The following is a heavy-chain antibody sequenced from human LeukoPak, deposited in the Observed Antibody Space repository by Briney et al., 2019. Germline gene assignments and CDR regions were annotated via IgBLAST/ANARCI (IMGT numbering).Heavy chain of an antibody. Sequence: ASVKVSCKASGGTLSSYAISWVRQAPGQGLEWMGGIIPIFGTANYAQKFQGRVTITTDESTSTAYMELSSLRSEDTAVYYCAREDQQLIPVLYFDYWGQGTLVTVSS. D-gene: IGHD6-6*01. V-gene: IGHV1-69*05. CDR3: AREDQQLIPVLYFDY. J-gene: IGHJ4*02. CDR2: IIPIFGTA. CDR1: GGTLSSYA.